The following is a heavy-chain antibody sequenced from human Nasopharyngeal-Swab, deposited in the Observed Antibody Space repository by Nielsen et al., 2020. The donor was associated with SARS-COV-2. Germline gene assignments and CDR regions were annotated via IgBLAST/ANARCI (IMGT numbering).Heavy chain of an antibody. V-gene: IGHV3-9*01. Sequence: GGSLRLSCVASGFTYDDYAMHWVRQAPGKGLEWVSGITRNSGVAYTDSVKGRFTISRDNARNSLYLQMNSLRTEDTAFYYCTKGRADYSNPSFDNWGQGTLVTVSS. J-gene: IGHJ4*02. CDR3: TKGRADYSNPSFDN. CDR2: ITRNSGV. D-gene: IGHD4-11*01. CDR1: GFTYDDYA.